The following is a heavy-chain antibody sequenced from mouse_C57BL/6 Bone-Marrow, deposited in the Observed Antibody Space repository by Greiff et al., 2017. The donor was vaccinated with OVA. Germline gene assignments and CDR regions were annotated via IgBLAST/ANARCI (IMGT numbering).Heavy chain of an antibody. CDR3: ARDSNYEGSFDY. J-gene: IGHJ2*01. V-gene: IGHV1-69*01. CDR1: GYTFTSYW. D-gene: IGHD2-5*01. Sequence: QVQLQQPGAELVMPGASVKLSCKASGYTFTSYWMHWVKQRPGQGLEWIGEIDPSDSYTNSTQKFKGKSTLTVDKSSSTAYMQLSSLAAEDSAVYYCARDSNYEGSFDYWGQGTTLTVSS. CDR2: IDPSDSYT.